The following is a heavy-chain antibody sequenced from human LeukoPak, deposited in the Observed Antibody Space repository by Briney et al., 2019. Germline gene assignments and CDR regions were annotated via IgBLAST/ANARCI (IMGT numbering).Heavy chain of an antibody. CDR1: GGSFSGYY. V-gene: IGHV4-34*01. CDR3: ARDGAYYYDSSGYPKHYWYFDL. Sequence: SETLSLTCAVYGGSFSGYYWSWIRQPPGKGLEWIGEINHSRRTHYNPSLKSRVTISVDTSKNQFSLKLSSVTAADTAVYYCARDGAYYYDSSGYPKHYWYFDLWGRGTLVTVSS. D-gene: IGHD3-22*01. J-gene: IGHJ2*01. CDR2: INHSRRT.